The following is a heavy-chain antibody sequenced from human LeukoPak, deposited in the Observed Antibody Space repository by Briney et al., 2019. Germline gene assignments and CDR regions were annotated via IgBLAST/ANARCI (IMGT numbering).Heavy chain of an antibody. CDR1: VFTFSSYE. D-gene: IGHD3-10*02. V-gene: IGHV3-48*03. CDR2: ISSSGSTI. CDR3: EELGITMIGGV. Sequence: GGSLRLSCAASVFTFSSYEMNCVRQAPGKGLEWVSYISSSGSTIYYADSVKGRFTISRDNPKNSLYLQMNSLRAEDTAVYYCEELGITMIGGVWGKGTTVTISS. J-gene: IGHJ6*04.